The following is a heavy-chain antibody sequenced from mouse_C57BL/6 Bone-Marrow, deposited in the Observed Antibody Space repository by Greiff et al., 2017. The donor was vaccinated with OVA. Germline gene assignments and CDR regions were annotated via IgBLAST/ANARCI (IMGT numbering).Heavy chain of an antibody. CDR3: ARNGSIPHWYFDV. J-gene: IGHJ1*03. CDR1: GYTFTDHT. D-gene: IGHD1-1*01. CDR2: IYPRDGST. Sequence: VQLQQSDAELVKPGASVKISCKVSGYTFTDHTIHWMKQRPEQGLEWIGYIYPRDGSTTYNEKLKGKATLTADKSSSTAYMQLNSLTSEDSAVYFCARNGSIPHWYFDVWGTGTTVTVSS. V-gene: IGHV1-78*01.